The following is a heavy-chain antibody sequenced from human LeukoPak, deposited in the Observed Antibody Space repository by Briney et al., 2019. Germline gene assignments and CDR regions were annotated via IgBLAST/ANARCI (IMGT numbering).Heavy chain of an antibody. CDR1: GFTFSSHA. CDR2: ISFDGSNK. V-gene: IGHV3-30-3*01. CDR3: ARDGPRTGPRPPGTFDI. J-gene: IGHJ3*02. Sequence: TGTSLRLSCAASGFTFSSHAMHWVRQAPGKGLEWVAVISFDGSNKYYADSVKGRFTISRDNSKNTLYVQMNSLRPEDTAVYYCARDGPRTGPRPPGTFDIRGQGTMVTVSS. D-gene: IGHD1-14*01.